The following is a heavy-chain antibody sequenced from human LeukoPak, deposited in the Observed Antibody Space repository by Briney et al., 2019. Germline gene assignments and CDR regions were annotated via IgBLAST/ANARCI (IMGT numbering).Heavy chain of an antibody. CDR2: IYYSGST. Sequence: SETLSLTCTVSGGSISSSTYYWGWIRQPPGKGLEWIGSIYYSGSTYYNPSLKSRVTISVDTSKNQFSLRLSSVTAADTAVYYCARSQYSSSWAPFDYWGQGTLVSVSS. V-gene: IGHV4-39*01. CDR3: ARSQYSSSWAPFDY. CDR1: GGSISSSTYY. J-gene: IGHJ4*02. D-gene: IGHD6-13*01.